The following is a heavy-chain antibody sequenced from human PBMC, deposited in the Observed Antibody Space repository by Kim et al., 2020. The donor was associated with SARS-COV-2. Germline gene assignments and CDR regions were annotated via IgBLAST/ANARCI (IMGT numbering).Heavy chain of an antibody. CDR2: INHSGST. CDR1: GGSFSGYY. V-gene: IGHV4-34*01. Sequence: SETLSLTCAVYGGSFSGYYWSWIRQPPGKGLEWIGEINHSGSTNYNPSLKSRVTISVDTSKNQFSLKLSSVTAADTAVYYCARGKKQWRRPPTRADAFDIWGQGTMVTVSS. J-gene: IGHJ3*02. CDR3: ARGKKQWRRPPTRADAFDI. D-gene: IGHD6-19*01.